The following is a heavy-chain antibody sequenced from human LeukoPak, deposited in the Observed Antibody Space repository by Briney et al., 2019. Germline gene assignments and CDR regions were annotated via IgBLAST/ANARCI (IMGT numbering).Heavy chain of an antibody. CDR2: ISGSGGST. CDR3: AKDQDYYYYYYMDV. V-gene: IGHV3-23*01. CDR1: GFTFSSYA. Sequence: GGPLRLSCAASGFTFSSYAMSWVRQAPGKGLEWVSAISGSGGSTYYADSVKGRFTISRDNSKNTLYLQMNSLRAEDTAVYYCAKDQDYYYYYYMDVWGKGTTVTVSS. J-gene: IGHJ6*03.